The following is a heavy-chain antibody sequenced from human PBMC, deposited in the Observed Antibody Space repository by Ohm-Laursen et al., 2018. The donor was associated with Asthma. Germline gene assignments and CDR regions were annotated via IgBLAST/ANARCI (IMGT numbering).Heavy chain of an antibody. CDR1: VFTFSSYA. J-gene: IGHJ4*02. V-gene: IGHV3-23*01. D-gene: IGHD3-3*01. Sequence: SLRLSCAASVFTFSSYAMRWVRQAPGKGLEWVSAISGSSGSTYYADSVKGRFTISRDNSKNTLYLQMNSLRAEDTAVYYCAKISIRFGYCFDYWGQGTRVTVSS. CDR3: AKISIRFGYCFDY. CDR2: ISGSSGST.